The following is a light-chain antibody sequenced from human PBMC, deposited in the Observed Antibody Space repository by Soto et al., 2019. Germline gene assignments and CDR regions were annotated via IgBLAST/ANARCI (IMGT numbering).Light chain of an antibody. V-gene: IGKV1-9*01. CDR1: QGISSY. CDR2: AAS. Sequence: TQLTQSPSSLSASVGDRVTITWRASQGISSYLAWSQQKPGKAPKLMIYAASTLQSGVPSRFIGSGPGTDYALSLRTLQSDDFAIPNCEGLGTSARTLGGGTRLEIK. CDR3: EGLGTSART. J-gene: IGKJ5*01.